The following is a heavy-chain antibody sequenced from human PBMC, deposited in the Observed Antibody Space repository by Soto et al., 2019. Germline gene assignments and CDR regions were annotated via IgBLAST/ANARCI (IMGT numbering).Heavy chain of an antibody. CDR3: ARDLYTDRIAVAVC. D-gene: IGHD6-19*01. CDR2: ISSNGGST. J-gene: IGHJ4*02. V-gene: IGHV3-64*01. CDR1: GFTFSSYA. Sequence: AGSLRLSCAASGFTFSSYAMHWVRQAAGKGLEYVSAISSNGGSTYYANSVKGRFTISRDNSKNTLYLQMGSLRAEDMAVYYCARDLYTDRIAVAVCWGQGTLVTVSS.